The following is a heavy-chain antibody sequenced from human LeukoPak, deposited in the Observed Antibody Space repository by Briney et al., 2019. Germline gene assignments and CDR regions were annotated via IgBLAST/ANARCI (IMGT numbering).Heavy chain of an antibody. V-gene: IGHV4-30-4*08. D-gene: IGHD3-16*01. Sequence: SGTLSLTCTVSGGSISSGDYYWSWIRQPPGKGLEWIGYIYYSGSTYYNPSLKSRVTISVDTSKNQFSLKLSSVTAADTAVYYCAINQGGYYFDYWGQGTLVTVSS. CDR2: IYYSGST. CDR3: AINQGGYYFDY. J-gene: IGHJ4*02. CDR1: GGSISSGDYY.